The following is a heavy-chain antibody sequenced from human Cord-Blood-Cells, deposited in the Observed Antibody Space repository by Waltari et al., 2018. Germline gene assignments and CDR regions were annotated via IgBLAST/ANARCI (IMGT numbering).Heavy chain of an antibody. D-gene: IGHD1-7*01. CDR2: IVSILGRA. V-gene: IGHV1-69*09. CDR3: AREGTGTPKYNWFDP. J-gene: IGHJ5*02. Sequence: QVQLVQSGAEVKKPGSSVKVSCKASGGTFSSYAISWVRQAPGQGLEWMGRIVSILGRANYAQKFQGRVTITADKSTSTAYMELSSLRSEDTAVYYCAREGTGTPKYNWFDPWGQGTLVTVSS. CDR1: GGTFSSYA.